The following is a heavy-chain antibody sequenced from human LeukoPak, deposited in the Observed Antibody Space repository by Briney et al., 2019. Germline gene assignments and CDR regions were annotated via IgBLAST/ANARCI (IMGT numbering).Heavy chain of an antibody. V-gene: IGHV3-64*01. CDR3: ARVPTYSSSWYYYYMDV. J-gene: IGHJ6*03. Sequence: GGSLRLSCAASGFTFSSYAMHWVRQAPGKGLEYVSAISSNGGSTYYANSVKGRFTISRDNSKNTLYLQMGSLRAEDMAVYYCARVPTYSSSWYYYYMDVWGKGTTVTVSS. D-gene: IGHD6-13*01. CDR1: GFTFSSYA. CDR2: ISSNGGST.